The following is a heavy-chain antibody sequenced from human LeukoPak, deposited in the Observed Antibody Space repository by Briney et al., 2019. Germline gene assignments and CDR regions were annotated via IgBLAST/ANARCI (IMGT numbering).Heavy chain of an antibody. CDR1: GYTFTSYD. D-gene: IGHD6-6*01. J-gene: IGHJ5*02. CDR3: ASGGTIAARGGNWFDP. Sequence: ASVKVSCKASGYTFTSYDINWVRQATGQGLDGMGWMNPNRCNTGYAQKFQGRVTMTSNTSISTAYMELSSLRSEDTAVYYCASGGTIAARGGNWFDPWGQGTLVTVSS. CDR2: MNPNRCNT. V-gene: IGHV1-8*01.